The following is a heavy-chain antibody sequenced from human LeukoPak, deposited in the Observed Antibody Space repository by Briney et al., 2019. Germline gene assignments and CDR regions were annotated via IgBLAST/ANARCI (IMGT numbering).Heavy chain of an antibody. CDR2: IWYDGSNK. CDR1: GFTFSSYG. V-gene: IGHV3-33*01. Sequence: GGSLRLSCAASGFTFSSYGMHWVRQAPGKGLEWVAVIWYDGSNKYYADSVKGRFTISRDNSKNTLYLQMNSLRAEDTAVYYCARDRTDYDYVWGSYRAYYYYYGMDVWGQGTTVTVSS. D-gene: IGHD3-16*02. CDR3: ARDRTDYDYVWGSYRAYYYYYGMDV. J-gene: IGHJ6*02.